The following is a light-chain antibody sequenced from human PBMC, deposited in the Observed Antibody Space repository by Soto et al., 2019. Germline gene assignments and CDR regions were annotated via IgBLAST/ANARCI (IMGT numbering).Light chain of an antibody. CDR3: QQYHKWPLS. CDR1: QSVSNT. Sequence: EIVMTQSPATLSVSPGERATLSCRASQSVSNTLVGYQQNPCQAPRLLIYGASTRDTGIPARFSGSGSGTEFTLTIRSLQSDDFAIYYCQQYHKWPLSFVPGTKVEIK. CDR2: GAS. V-gene: IGKV3-15*01. J-gene: IGKJ1*01.